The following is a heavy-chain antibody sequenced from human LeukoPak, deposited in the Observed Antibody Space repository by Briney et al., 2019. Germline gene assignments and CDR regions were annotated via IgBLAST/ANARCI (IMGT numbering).Heavy chain of an antibody. CDR1: GDSIRSGHSY. D-gene: IGHD2-21*01. J-gene: IGHJ6*02. CDR3: ARLPIPKRAMAA. V-gene: IGHV4-39*01. CDR2: IYYVGSP. Sequence: PSETLSLTCSVSGDSIRSGHSYWGWIRQDPRKGLEWIASIYYVGSPHYNPSLNSRRVTMSVDTTKNQFSLTLTSVTAADTAIYYCARLPIPKRAMAAWAQGPTVTAS.